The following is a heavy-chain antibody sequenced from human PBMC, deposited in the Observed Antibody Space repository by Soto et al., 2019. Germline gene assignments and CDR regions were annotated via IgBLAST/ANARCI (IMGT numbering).Heavy chain of an antibody. CDR1: GGSISSGDYY. D-gene: IGHD1-26*01. V-gene: IGHV4-30-4*01. Sequence: PSETLSLTCTVSGGSISSGDYYWSWIRQPPGKGLEWIGYIYYSGSTYYNPSLKSRVTISVDTSKNQFSLKLSSVTAADTAVYYCARDRVVGATSPPYYYYYGMDVWGQGTTLTVS. CDR2: IYYSGST. J-gene: IGHJ6*02. CDR3: ARDRVVGATSPPYYYYYGMDV.